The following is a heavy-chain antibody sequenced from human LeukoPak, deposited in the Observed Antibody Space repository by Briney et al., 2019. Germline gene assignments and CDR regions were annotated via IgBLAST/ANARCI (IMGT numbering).Heavy chain of an antibody. CDR1: GGSISSYY. J-gene: IGHJ5*02. CDR3: ARLGKGSYYDFWSGYFNWFDP. Sequence: SETLSLTCTVSGGSISSYYWSWIRQPPGKGLEWIGYIYYSGSTNYNPSLKSRVTISVDTSKNQFSLKLSSVTAADTAVYYCARLGKGSYYDFWSGYFNWFDPWGQGTLVTVSS. D-gene: IGHD3-3*01. CDR2: IYYSGST. V-gene: IGHV4-59*01.